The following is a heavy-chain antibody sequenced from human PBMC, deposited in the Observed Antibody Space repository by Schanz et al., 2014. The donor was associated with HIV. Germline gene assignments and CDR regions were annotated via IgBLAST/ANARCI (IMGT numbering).Heavy chain of an antibody. V-gene: IGHV1-18*01. CDR3: ARGRSGYCSGGSCPYGRYYFDY. CDR1: GDTFTSYG. CDR2: ISAYNGNT. Sequence: QVQLVQSGAEVKKPGASVKVSCKASGDTFTSYGISWVRQAPGQGLEWMGWISAYNGNTNYAQKLQGRVTMTTDTSTSTAYMELRSLRSDDTAVYYCARGRSGYCSGGSCPYGRYYFDYWGQGTLVTVSS. D-gene: IGHD2-15*01. J-gene: IGHJ4*02.